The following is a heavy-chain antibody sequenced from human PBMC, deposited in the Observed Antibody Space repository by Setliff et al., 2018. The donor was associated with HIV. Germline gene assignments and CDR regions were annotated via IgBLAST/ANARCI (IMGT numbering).Heavy chain of an antibody. CDR2: IKEDGSER. CDR3: ARVYYDLLTAEAANFDY. D-gene: IGHD3-9*01. J-gene: IGHJ4*02. V-gene: IGHV3-7*04. CDR1: GFSFSSHW. Sequence: GGSLRLSCAASGFSFSSHWMSWVRQAPGKGLEWVANIKEDGSERYYVESVEGRFIISRDNARNSLHLQMNSLRVEDTAVYYCARVYYDLLTAEAANFDYWGQGTLVTVSS.